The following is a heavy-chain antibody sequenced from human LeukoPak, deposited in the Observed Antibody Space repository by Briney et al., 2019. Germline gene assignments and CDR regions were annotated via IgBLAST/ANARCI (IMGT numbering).Heavy chain of an antibody. CDR2: VHHSGST. D-gene: IGHD3-10*01. CDR1: GFTLSSYS. Sequence: PGGSLRLSCAASGFTLSSYSMHWVRQAPGKGLEWIASVHHSGSTYYNPSLKSRLTISVDTSKNQFSLKMSSVTAADTAVYFCARQLYVSGSYYAPMDVWGKGTTVTISS. V-gene: IGHV4-59*05. CDR3: ARQLYVSGSYYAPMDV. J-gene: IGHJ6*03.